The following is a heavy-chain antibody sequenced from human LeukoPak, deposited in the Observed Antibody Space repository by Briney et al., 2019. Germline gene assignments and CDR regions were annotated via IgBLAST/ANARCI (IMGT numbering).Heavy chain of an antibody. Sequence: SVKVSCKASGGTFSSYAISWVRQAPGQGLEWMGGIIPIFGTANYAQKFQGRVTITADESTSTAYMELSSLRSEDTAVYYCARVSGGGNRREEGFDYWGQGTLVTASS. V-gene: IGHV1-69*13. D-gene: IGHD4-23*01. CDR2: IIPIFGTA. CDR1: GGTFSSYA. J-gene: IGHJ4*02. CDR3: ARVSGGGNRREEGFDY.